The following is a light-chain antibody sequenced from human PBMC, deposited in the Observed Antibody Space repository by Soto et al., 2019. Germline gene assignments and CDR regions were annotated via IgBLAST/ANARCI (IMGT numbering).Light chain of an antibody. CDR2: EVS. J-gene: IGLJ3*02. Sequence: QSALTQPPSASGSPGQSVSISCTGTSSDVGGYNFVSWYQQHPGKAPKLIIYEVSERPSGVPDRFSGSKSGNTASLTVSGLQAEDEAHYYCDSYAGSNTFMFGGGTKLTVL. V-gene: IGLV2-8*01. CDR3: DSYAGSNTFM. CDR1: SSDVGGYNF.